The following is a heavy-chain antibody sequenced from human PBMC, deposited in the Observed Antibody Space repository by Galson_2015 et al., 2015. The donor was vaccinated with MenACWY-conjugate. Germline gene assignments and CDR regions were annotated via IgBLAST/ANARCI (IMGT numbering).Heavy chain of an antibody. CDR2: IDPSDSYT. Sequence: QSGAEVKKPGESLRISCKGSGYSFTSYWISWVRQMPGKGLEWMGRIDPSDSYTNYSPSFQGHVTISADKSISTAYLQWSSLKASDTAMYYCATFGVPAAIPGWFDPWGQGTLVTVSS. D-gene: IGHD2-2*02. CDR3: ATFGVPAAIPGWFDP. V-gene: IGHV5-10-1*01. CDR1: GYSFTSYW. J-gene: IGHJ5*02.